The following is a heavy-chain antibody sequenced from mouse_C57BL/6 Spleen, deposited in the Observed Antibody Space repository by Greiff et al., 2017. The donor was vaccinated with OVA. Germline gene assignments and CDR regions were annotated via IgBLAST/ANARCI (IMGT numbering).Heavy chain of an antibody. D-gene: IGHD2-4*01. V-gene: IGHV1-55*01. CDR1: GYTFTSYW. J-gene: IGHJ4*01. CDR2: IYPGSGST. CDR3: ARSGDYDDAMDY. Sequence: QVQLQQPGAALVKPGASVKLSCKASGYTFTSYWITWVKQRPGQGLEWIGDIYPGSGSTNYNEKFKSKATLTVDTSSSTAYMQLSSLTSEDAAVYYCARSGDYDDAMDYWGQGTSVTVSS.